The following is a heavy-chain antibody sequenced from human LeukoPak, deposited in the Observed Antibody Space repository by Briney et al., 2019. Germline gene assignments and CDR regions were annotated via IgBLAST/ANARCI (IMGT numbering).Heavy chain of an antibody. CDR3: AREDGFYFDY. V-gene: IGHV3-21*01. J-gene: IGHJ4*02. CDR1: GFTFSSYS. CDR2: ISSSSSYI. D-gene: IGHD5-12*01. Sequence: GGSLRLSCAASGFTFSSYSMNWVRQAPGKGLEWVSSISSSSSYIYYADSLKGRFTISRDNAKNSLYLQVNSLRAEDTAVYYCAREDGFYFDYWGQGTLVTVSS.